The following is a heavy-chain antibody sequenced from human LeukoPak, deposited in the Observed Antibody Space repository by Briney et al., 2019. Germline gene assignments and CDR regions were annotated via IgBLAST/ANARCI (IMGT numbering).Heavy chain of an antibody. D-gene: IGHD6-19*01. V-gene: IGHV3-48*04. CDR2: ISSSSSTI. Sequence: GALRLSCAASGFIFSSYSMNWVRQAPGKGLEWVSYISSSSSTIYYADSVKGRFTISRDNAKNSLYLQMNSLRAEDTAVYYCARDRGQWLYYFDYWGQGTLVTVSS. CDR1: GFIFSSYS. CDR3: ARDRGQWLYYFDY. J-gene: IGHJ4*02.